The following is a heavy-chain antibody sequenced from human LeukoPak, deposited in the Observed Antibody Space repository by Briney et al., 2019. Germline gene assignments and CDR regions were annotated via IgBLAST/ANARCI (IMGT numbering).Heavy chain of an antibody. CDR2: MNPNSGNT. D-gene: IGHD6-13*01. V-gene: IGHV1-8*03. CDR3: ARGLIAAAGYYYYYMDV. CDR1: GYTFTSYD. J-gene: IGHJ6*03. Sequence: GASVKVSCKASGYTFTSYDINWVRQATGQGLEWMGWMNPNSGNTGYAQKFQGRVTITADKSTSTAYMELSSLRSEDTAVYYCARGLIAAAGYYYYYMDVWGKGTTVTVSS.